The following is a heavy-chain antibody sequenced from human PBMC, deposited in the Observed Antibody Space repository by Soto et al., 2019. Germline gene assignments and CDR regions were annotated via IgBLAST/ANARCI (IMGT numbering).Heavy chain of an antibody. Sequence: SETLSLTCAVYGGSLSGYYWTWIRQPPGKGLEWIGEINPGGITNYNPSVKSRVTISIDTSKNHFSLRLSSVTATDTAVYFCAIGNPDWFDPWGQGTLVTVSS. V-gene: IGHV4-34*01. CDR3: AIGNPDWFDP. J-gene: IGHJ5*02. CDR2: INPGGIT. CDR1: GGSLSGYY. D-gene: IGHD1-1*01.